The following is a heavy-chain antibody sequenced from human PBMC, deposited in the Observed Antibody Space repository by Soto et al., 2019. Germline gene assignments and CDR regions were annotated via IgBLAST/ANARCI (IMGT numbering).Heavy chain of an antibody. CDR2: IYWNDDK. V-gene: IGHV2-5*01. D-gene: IGHD6-19*01. CDR3: AHRPSGWYLFDY. CDR1: GFSLSTSGVG. J-gene: IGHJ4*02. Sequence: SGPTLVNPTQTLTLTCTFSGFSLSTSGVGVGWIRQPPGKALEWPALIYWNDDKRYSPSLKSRLTITKDTSKNQVVLTMTNMDPVDTATYYCAHRPSGWYLFDYWGQGTPVTVSS.